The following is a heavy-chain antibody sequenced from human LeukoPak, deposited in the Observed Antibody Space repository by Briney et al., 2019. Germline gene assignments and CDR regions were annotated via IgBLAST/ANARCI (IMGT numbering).Heavy chain of an antibody. D-gene: IGHD3-10*02. CDR3: AELGITMIGGV. J-gene: IGHJ6*04. CDR1: GFTFSSYS. Sequence: GGSLRLSCAASGFTFSSYSMNWVRQAPGKGLEWVSGINWNGGSTGYADSVKGRFTISRDNAKNSLYLQMNSLRAGDTAVYYCAELGITMIGGVWGKGTTVTISS. CDR2: INWNGGST. V-gene: IGHV3-20*04.